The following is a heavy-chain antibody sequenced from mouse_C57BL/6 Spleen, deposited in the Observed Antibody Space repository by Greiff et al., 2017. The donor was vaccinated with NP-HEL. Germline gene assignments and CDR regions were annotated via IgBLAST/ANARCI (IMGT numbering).Heavy chain of an antibody. CDR3: ARHEITGDPWFAY. CDR1: GFTFSSYT. Sequence: EVQLVESGGGLVKPGGSLKLSCAASGFTFSSYTMSWVRQTPEKRLEWVATISGGGGNTYYPDSVKGRFTISRDNAKNTLYLQMSSLRSEDTALYYCARHEITGDPWFAYWGQGTLVTVSA. J-gene: IGHJ3*01. V-gene: IGHV5-9*01. D-gene: IGHD4-1*01. CDR2: ISGGGGNT.